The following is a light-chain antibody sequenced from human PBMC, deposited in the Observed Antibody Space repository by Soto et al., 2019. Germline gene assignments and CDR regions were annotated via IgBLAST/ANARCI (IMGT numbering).Light chain of an antibody. CDR2: DAS. CDR1: QSVTSR. Sequence: IVFTQSPGTLSFSPGERTTLSCRASQSVTSRLAWYQQKPGQAPRLLIYDASSRATGIPDRFSGSGSGTDFTLTISRLEPEDFAMYYCQQYGGSPKTFGRGTKVDIK. J-gene: IGKJ1*01. CDR3: QQYGGSPKT. V-gene: IGKV3-20*01.